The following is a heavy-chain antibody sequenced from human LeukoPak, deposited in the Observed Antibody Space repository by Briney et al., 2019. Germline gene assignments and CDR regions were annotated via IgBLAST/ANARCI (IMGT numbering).Heavy chain of an antibody. D-gene: IGHD6-19*01. CDR1: GGSFSGYY. J-gene: IGHJ4*02. CDR3: ARRLWDTSGWYFDY. V-gene: IGHV4-34*01. Sequence: SETLSLTCAVYGGSFSGYYWSWVRQPPGKGLEWIGEINDSGRTNYNPSLKSRVTISVDTSKNQFSLKLSSVTAADMAVYYCARRLWDTSGWYFDYWGQGRLVAVSS. CDR2: INDSGRT.